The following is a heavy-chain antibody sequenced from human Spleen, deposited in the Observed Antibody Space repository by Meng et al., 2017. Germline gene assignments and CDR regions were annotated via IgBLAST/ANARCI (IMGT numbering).Heavy chain of an antibody. CDR1: GGSLSSRTYH. D-gene: IGHD3-10*01. CDR3: ARRAVRGDIDY. J-gene: IGHJ4*01. CDR2: IKYSGTT. V-gene: IGHV4-39*01. Sequence: QPQPQASGSGLVKPSQTLSLTCTVSGGSLSSRTYHWGWIRQPPGKGLEWMGSIKYSGTTYYHSSLKSRVTISVDTSKMQFSLRLTSVTAADTAVYYCARRAVRGDIDYWGHGTLVTVSS.